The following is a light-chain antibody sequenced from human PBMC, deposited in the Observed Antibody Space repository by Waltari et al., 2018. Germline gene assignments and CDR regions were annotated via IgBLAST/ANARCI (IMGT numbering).Light chain of an antibody. V-gene: IGLV1-47*01. CDR1: SSDIGSTY. CDR2: SSN. Sequence: QSVLTQPPSASGTPGQRVTISCSGSSSDIGSTYVNWFQQLPGMAPQLLIVSSNQRPAGVPVRFSGSKSGTSASLAISWLRTEDEADYCAAWDDTLSGPGVFGGGANLAVL. CDR3: AAWDDTLSGPGV. J-gene: IGLJ3*02.